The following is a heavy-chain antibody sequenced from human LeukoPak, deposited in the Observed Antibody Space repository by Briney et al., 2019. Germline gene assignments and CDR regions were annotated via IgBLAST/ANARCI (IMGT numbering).Heavy chain of an antibody. V-gene: IGHV4-38-2*02. CDR2: LYHSGST. D-gene: IGHD5-12*01. J-gene: IGHJ4*02. CDR1: GYSISSGYY. CDR3: ARGVGSGYVG. Sequence: SETLSLTCTVSGYSISSGYYWGWIRQSPGKGLEWIGSLYHSGSTYYNPSLKSRVTISVDTSKNQLSLKLSSVTAADTAVYYCARGVGSGYVGWGQGTLVTVSS.